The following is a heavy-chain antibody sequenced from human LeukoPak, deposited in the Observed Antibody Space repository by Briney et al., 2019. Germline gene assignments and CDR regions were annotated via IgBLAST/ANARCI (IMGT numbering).Heavy chain of an antibody. J-gene: IGHJ4*02. D-gene: IGHD1-20*01. CDR2: IHYSGST. CDR1: GASITTYY. CDR3: ARLDGNWNYFDY. V-gene: IGHV4-59*08. Sequence: SETLSLTCTVSGASITTYYWSWIRQPPGKGLEWIAYIHYSGSTSYNPSLKSRLTISLDASKNQFSLKLSSVTAADTAVYHCARLDGNWNYFDYWGQGTLVTVSS.